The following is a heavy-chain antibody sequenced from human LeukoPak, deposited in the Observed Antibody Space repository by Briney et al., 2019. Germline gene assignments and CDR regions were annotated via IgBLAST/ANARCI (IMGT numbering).Heavy chain of an antibody. CDR3: ARDTITMVRGVIIHDAFDI. V-gene: IGHV1-69*04. CDR1: GYTFTGYY. D-gene: IGHD3-10*01. CDR2: IIPILGIA. J-gene: IGHJ3*02. Sequence: GASVKVSCKASGYTFTGYYMHWVRQAPGQGLEWMGRIIPILGIANYAQKFQGRVTITADKSTSTAYMELSSLRSEDTAVYYCARDTITMVRGVIIHDAFDIWGQGTMVTVSS.